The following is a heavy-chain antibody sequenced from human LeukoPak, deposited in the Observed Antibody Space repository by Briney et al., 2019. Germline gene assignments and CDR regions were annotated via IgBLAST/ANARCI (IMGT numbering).Heavy chain of an antibody. CDR1: DDSITIYY. J-gene: IGHJ5*02. CDR3: ARGGLVRRFDP. CDR2: INHSGST. Sequence: SETLSLTCTVSDDSITIYYWSWIRQPPGKGLEWIGEINHSGSTNYNPSLKSRVTISVDTSKNQFSLKLSSVTAADTAVYYCARGGLVRRFDPWGQGTLVTVSS. V-gene: IGHV4-34*01. D-gene: IGHD6-19*01.